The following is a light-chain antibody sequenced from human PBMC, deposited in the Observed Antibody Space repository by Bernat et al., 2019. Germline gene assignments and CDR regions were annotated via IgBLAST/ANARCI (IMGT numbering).Light chain of an antibody. J-gene: IGLJ1*01. CDR2: VGSSGIVE. V-gene: IGLV9-49*03. Sequence: QLALTQPPSASASLGASVTLTCTLSSGYSHYRVDWYRQRPGKGPQFVMRVGSSGIVESTGDGVPDRFSVSGSGLNRYLTIKNVQEEDDSDYYCGADHATGDDVVYVFGSGTKVTVL. CDR3: GADHATGDDVVYV. CDR1: SGYSHYR.